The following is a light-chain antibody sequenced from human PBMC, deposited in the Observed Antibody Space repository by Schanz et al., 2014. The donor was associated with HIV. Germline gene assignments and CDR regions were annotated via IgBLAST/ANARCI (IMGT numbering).Light chain of an antibody. CDR1: SGDVGRYDY. CDR3: SSYTTSSTLV. CDR2: DVT. V-gene: IGLV2-14*03. J-gene: IGLJ2*01. Sequence: QSALTQPASVSGSPGQSITISCTGTSGDVGRYDYVSWYQQHPGQAPKLLIYDVTYRPSGISNRFSGSKSGYTASLTISGLQADDEADYYCSSYTTSSTLVFGGGTKPTVL.